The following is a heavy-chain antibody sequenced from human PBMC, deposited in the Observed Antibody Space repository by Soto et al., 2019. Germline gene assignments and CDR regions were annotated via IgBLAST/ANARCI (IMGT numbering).Heavy chain of an antibody. CDR3: CSHVAAGGTSNYMDV. CDR1: GFTFSGSA. Sequence: PGGSLRLSCAAAGFTFSGSAVHWVRQASGKGLEWVGRIRSKANNYATAYAASVKGRFTISRDDSKNTAYLQMNSLRTEDTAVYYCCSHVAAGGTSNYMDVRGKRTTVTVS. D-gene: IGHD6-13*01. V-gene: IGHV3-73*01. CDR2: IRSKANNYAT. J-gene: IGHJ6*03.